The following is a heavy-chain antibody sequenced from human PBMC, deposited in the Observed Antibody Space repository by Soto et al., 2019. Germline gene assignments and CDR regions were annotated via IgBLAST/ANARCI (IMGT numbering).Heavy chain of an antibody. Sequence: GGSLRLSCAPSGFTFSSYPMTWVRQAPGKGLEWVSAISGSGGSTYYADSVKGRFTISRDNSKNTLYLQMNSLRAEDTAVYYCATHTYYYDTRGTLAGLIEYWGQGTLVTVSS. CDR1: GFTFSSYP. D-gene: IGHD3-22*01. CDR3: ATHTYYYDTRGTLAGLIEY. CDR2: ISGSGGST. V-gene: IGHV3-23*01. J-gene: IGHJ4*02.